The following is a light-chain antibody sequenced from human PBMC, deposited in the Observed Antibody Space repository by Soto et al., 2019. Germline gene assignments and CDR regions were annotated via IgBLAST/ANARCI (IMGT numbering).Light chain of an antibody. CDR3: QQRSNWPPGLT. Sequence: EIVLTQSPATLSLSPGERATLSCRASQSVSSYLAWYQQKPGQDPRLLIYDASNRATGIPARFSGSGSGTDFTLTIRRLEPEDFGVYYCQQRSNWPPGLTFGGGTKVEIK. J-gene: IGKJ4*01. CDR1: QSVSSY. V-gene: IGKV3-11*01. CDR2: DAS.